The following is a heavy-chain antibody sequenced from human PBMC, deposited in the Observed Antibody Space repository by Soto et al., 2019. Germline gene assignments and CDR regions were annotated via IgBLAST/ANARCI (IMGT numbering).Heavy chain of an antibody. CDR2: IMPMFGST. CDR1: GGTFSSDG. D-gene: IGHD3-22*01. Sequence: QVRLVQSGAEVRKPGSSVKVSCKASGGTFSSDGITWLRQAPGQGLEWMGGIMPMFGSTHYSENVEGRIKISADESTSTVYMEVRSLESEDTDVYYCARRDYSHNWFDPWGQGTQVTVSS. CDR3: ARRDYSHNWFDP. J-gene: IGHJ5*02. V-gene: IGHV1-69*01.